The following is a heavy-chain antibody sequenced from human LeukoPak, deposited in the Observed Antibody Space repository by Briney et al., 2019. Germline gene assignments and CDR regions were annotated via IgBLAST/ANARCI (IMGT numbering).Heavy chain of an antibody. CDR1: GYTFTSYG. Sequence: ASVKVSCKASGYTFTSYGISWVRQAPGQRLEWMGWINAGNGNTKYSQKFQGRVTITRDTSASTAYMELSSLRSEDTAVYYCARDWRAAESHYYYYGMDVWGQGTTVTVSS. D-gene: IGHD6-13*01. V-gene: IGHV1-3*01. CDR3: ARDWRAAESHYYYYGMDV. CDR2: INAGNGNT. J-gene: IGHJ6*02.